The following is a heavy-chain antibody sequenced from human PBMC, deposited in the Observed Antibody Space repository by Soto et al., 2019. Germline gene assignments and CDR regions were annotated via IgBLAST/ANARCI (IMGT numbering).Heavy chain of an antibody. CDR1: GGTFSSYA. CDR3: ARDRRGYHFDY. CDR2: IIPIFGTA. D-gene: IGHD5-12*01. V-gene: IGHV1-69*06. J-gene: IGHJ4*02. Sequence: GASVKVSCKASGGTFSSYAISWVRQAPGQGLEWMGGIIPIFGTANYAQKFQGRVTITADKSTSTAYMELSSLRSEDTAVYYCARDRRGYHFDYWGQGTQVTVSS.